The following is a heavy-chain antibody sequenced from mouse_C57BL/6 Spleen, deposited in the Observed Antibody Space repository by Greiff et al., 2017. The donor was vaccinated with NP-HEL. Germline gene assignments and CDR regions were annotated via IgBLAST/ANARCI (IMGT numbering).Heavy chain of an antibody. V-gene: IGHV1-62-3*01. Sequence: QVQLKQPGAELVKPGASVKLSCKASGYTFTSYWMHWVKQRPGRGLEWIGRIDPNSGGTKYNEKFKDKATLTADKSSSTVYMELSRLTSEDSAVYFCARHGAYYIAMDYWGQGTSVTVSS. D-gene: IGHD2-12*01. CDR2: IDPNSGGT. CDR3: ARHGAYYIAMDY. J-gene: IGHJ4*01. CDR1: GYTFTSYW.